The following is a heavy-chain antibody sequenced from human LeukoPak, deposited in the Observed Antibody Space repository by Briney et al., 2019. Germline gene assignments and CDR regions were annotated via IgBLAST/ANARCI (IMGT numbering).Heavy chain of an antibody. CDR1: GVSISSYY. Sequence: SETLSLTCTVSGVSISSYYWSWLRQPPGKGLEWIGEINHSGSTNYNPSLKSRVTISVDTSKNQFSLKLSSVTAADTAVYFCARHGGSSSWYFRYWGQGTLVTVSS. CDR2: INHSGST. CDR3: ARHGGSSSWYFRY. J-gene: IGHJ4*02. V-gene: IGHV4-34*01. D-gene: IGHD6-13*01.